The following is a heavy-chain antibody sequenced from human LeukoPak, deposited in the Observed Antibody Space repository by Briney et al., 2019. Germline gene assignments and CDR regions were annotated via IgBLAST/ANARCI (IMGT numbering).Heavy chain of an antibody. CDR2: IYYSGST. Sequence: PSETLSLTCTVSGGSISSYYWSWIRQPPGKGLEWIGYIYYSGSTNYNPSLKSRVTISVDTSKNQFSLKLSSVTAADTAVYYWARDIRDYGTEVLRQVTTVT. V-gene: IGHV4-59*01. CDR3: ARDIRDYGTEV. J-gene: IGHJ6*01. D-gene: IGHD2-21*01. CDR1: GGSISSYY.